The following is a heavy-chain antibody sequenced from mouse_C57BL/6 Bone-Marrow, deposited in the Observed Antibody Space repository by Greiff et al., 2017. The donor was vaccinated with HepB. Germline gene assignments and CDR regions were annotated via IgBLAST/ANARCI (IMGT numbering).Heavy chain of an antibody. CDR3: TTCYYGSSSPYAMDY. J-gene: IGHJ4*01. CDR1: GFNIKDYY. D-gene: IGHD1-1*01. Sequence: VQLKESGAELVRPGASVKLSCTASGFNIKDYYMHWVKQRPEQGLEWIGRIDPEDGDTEYAPKFQGKATMTADTSSNTAYLQLSSLTSEDTAVYYCTTCYYGSSSPYAMDYWGQGTSVTVSS. CDR2: IDPEDGDT. V-gene: IGHV14-1*01.